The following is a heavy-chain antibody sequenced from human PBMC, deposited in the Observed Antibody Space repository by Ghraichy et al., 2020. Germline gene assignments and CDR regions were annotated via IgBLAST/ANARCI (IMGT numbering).Heavy chain of an antibody. V-gene: IGHV4-59*01. CDR2: IYYSGNT. D-gene: IGHD1-26*01. J-gene: IGHJ4*02. CDR1: GGSISNYH. Sequence: SETLSLTCTVSGGSISNYHWTWIRQPPGKGLEWIGYIYYSGNTNYNPSLKSRVTISVDTSKNQFSLKLTSVTAADTAVYYCARGRGDGSYPFDYWGQGTLVTVSS. CDR3: ARGRGDGSYPFDY.